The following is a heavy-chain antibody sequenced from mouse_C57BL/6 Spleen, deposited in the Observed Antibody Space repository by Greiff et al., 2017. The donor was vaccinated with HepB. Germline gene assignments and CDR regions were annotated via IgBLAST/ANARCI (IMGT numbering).Heavy chain of an antibody. Sequence: VQLQQSGAELVRPGSSVKLSCKASGYTFTSYWMHWVKQRPIQGLEWIGNIDPSDSETHYNQKFKDKATLTVDRSSSTAYMQLSSLTSEDSAVYYCARDYGSSPYYFDYWGQGTTLTVSS. CDR1: GYTFTSYW. D-gene: IGHD1-1*01. V-gene: IGHV1-52*01. CDR2: IDPSDSET. J-gene: IGHJ2*01. CDR3: ARDYGSSPYYFDY.